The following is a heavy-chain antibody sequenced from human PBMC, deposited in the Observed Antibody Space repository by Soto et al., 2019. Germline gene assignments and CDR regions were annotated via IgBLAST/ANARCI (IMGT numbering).Heavy chain of an antibody. J-gene: IGHJ4*02. Sequence: GGSLRLSCAVAGYTFGNHWMHWVRQAPGKGLEWVSRMNSDGGIINYADSVKGRFTISRDNSKNTLFLHMSNLRAEDTAMYYCTIVRVADSALDHCGQGTLVTVSS. D-gene: IGHD3-10*02. CDR3: TIVRVADSALDH. V-gene: IGHV3-74*01. CDR2: MNSDGGII. CDR1: GYTFGNHW.